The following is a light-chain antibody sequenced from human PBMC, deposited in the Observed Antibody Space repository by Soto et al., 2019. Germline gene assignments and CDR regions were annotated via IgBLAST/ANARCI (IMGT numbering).Light chain of an antibody. CDR3: QQYYSFPLT. Sequence: VICMTQSPSLLSASTLDIGTIIVLMSQGISSYLAWYQQKPGKAPELLIYAASTLQSGVPSRFSGSGSGTDFTLTISCLQSEDFATYYCQQYYSFPLTFGQGTRLEIK. CDR2: AAS. J-gene: IGKJ5*01. V-gene: IGKV1D-8*01. CDR1: QGISSY.